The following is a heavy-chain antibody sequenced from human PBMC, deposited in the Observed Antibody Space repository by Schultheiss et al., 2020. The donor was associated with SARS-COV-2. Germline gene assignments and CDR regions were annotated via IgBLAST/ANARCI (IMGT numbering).Heavy chain of an antibody. J-gene: IGHJ4*02. V-gene: IGHV4-61*08. Sequence: SETLSLTCTVSGGSISSGGYYWSWIRQHPEKGLEWIGHVYYSGSTNNNPSLKSRVTISVDTSKNQFSLKLRSVTAADTALYYCAGGVRWLAFDYWGQGTLVTVSS. D-gene: IGHD6-19*01. CDR3: AGGVRWLAFDY. CDR1: GGSISSGGYY. CDR2: VYYSGST.